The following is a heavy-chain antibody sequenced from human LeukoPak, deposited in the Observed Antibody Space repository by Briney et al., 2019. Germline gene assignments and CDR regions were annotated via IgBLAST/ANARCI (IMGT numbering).Heavy chain of an antibody. Sequence: GGSLRLSCATSGFTFSSYAMSWVRQAPGKGLEWVSYISSSGSTIYYADSVKGRFTISRDNAKNSLYLQMNSLRAEDTAVYYCARDPYSGSYGADYYYYMDVWGKGTTVTISS. CDR3: ARDPYSGSYGADYYYYMDV. CDR1: GFTFSSYA. V-gene: IGHV3-48*03. CDR2: ISSSGSTI. J-gene: IGHJ6*03. D-gene: IGHD1-26*01.